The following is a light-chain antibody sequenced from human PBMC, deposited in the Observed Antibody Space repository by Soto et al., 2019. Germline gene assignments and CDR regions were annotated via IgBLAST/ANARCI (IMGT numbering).Light chain of an antibody. V-gene: IGKV3-11*01. CDR1: QSDGNY. CDR2: DVS. J-gene: IGKJ2*01. Sequence: IVLTQSPATLSLSPGERATLSCRASQSDGNYIAWYQQKPGQPPRLLINDVSNRATGVPARFSGSGSGTDFTLTISSLEPEDFGVYHCQQRSSWPRMYTFGQGTKLEI. CDR3: QQRSSWPRMYT.